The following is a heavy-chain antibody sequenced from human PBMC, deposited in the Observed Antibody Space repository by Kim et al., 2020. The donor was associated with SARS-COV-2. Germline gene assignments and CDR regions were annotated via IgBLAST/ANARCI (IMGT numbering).Heavy chain of an antibody. Sequence: SETLSLTCAVYGGSFSGYYWSWIRQPPGKGLEWIGEINHSGSTNYNPSLKSRVTISVDTSKNQFSLKLSSVTAADTAVYYCARSRVSSGWFHRPESEYFQHWARAPWSPSPQ. CDR2: INHSGST. CDR3: ARSRVSSGWFHRPESEYFQH. J-gene: IGHJ1*01. D-gene: IGHD6-19*01. V-gene: IGHV4-34*01. CDR1: GGSFSGYY.